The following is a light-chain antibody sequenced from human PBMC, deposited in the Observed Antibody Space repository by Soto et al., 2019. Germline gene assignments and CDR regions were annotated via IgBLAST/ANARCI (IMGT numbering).Light chain of an antibody. Sequence: DSQMTQSPSTLSASVGDRVTITSRASQSISSWLAWYQQKPGKAPKLLIYKASTLQSGVPSRFSGSGSGTEFTLAISSRQPDDSATYYCQQYNDKWTFGQGTKVEIK. V-gene: IGKV1-5*03. CDR3: QQYNDKWT. CDR2: KAS. CDR1: QSISSW. J-gene: IGKJ1*01.